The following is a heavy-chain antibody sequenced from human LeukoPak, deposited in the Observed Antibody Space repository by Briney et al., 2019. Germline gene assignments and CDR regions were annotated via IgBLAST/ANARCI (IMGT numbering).Heavy chain of an antibody. V-gene: IGHV2-5*02. D-gene: IGHD3-10*01. Sequence: SGPTLVKPTQTLTLTCTFSGFSLSTRGVDVGWIRQPPGKALEWLALIYWDDDKRYSPSLKSRLTITKDTSKNQVVLTMTNMDHVDTATYYCAHRSGEGVYFDYWGQGTLVTVSS. CDR1: GFSLSTRGVD. CDR3: AHRSGEGVYFDY. CDR2: IYWDDDK. J-gene: IGHJ4*02.